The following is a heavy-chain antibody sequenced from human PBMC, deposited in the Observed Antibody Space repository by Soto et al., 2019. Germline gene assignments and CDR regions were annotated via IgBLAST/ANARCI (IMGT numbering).Heavy chain of an antibody. D-gene: IGHD5-18*01. V-gene: IGHV4-30-2*01. Sequence: KPSETLSLTCAVSGGSISLYGYSWSWIRQPPGMGLEWFGYIHYSGSTFYNPSLKSRVTMTVDRSKTQFSLRLCSVTAADTAVYYFARAVERASLFYLDYWGQGTLVTVSS. CDR3: ARAVERASLFYLDY. CDR2: IHYSGST. CDR1: GGSISLYGYS. J-gene: IGHJ4*02.